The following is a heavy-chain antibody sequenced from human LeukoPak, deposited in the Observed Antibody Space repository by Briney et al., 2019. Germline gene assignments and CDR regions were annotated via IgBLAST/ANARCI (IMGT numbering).Heavy chain of an antibody. D-gene: IGHD5-24*01. CDR1: GGSISSYY. CDR2: IYYSGST. J-gene: IGHJ4*02. CDR3: ARLGRDGYNHGSLYYFDY. V-gene: IGHV4-59*01. Sequence: PSETLSLTCTVSGGSISSYYWSWIRQPPGKGLEWIGYIYYSGSTNYNPSLKSRVTISVDTSKNQFSLKLSSVTAADAAVYYCARLGRDGYNHGSLYYFDYWGQGTLVTVSS.